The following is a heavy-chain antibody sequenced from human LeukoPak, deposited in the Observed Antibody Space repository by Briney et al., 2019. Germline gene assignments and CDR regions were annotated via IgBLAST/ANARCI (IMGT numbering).Heavy chain of an antibody. CDR1: GFTFDDYA. CDR3: AKDRAAFIDAFDI. D-gene: IGHD2-15*01. Sequence: PGRSLRLSCAASGFTFDDYAMHWVRQAPGKGLEWVSGISWNSGSIGYADSVKGRFTISRDNAKNSLYLQMNSLRAEDTALYYCAKDRAAFIDAFDIWGQGTMVTVSS. V-gene: IGHV3-9*01. J-gene: IGHJ3*02. CDR2: ISWNSGSI.